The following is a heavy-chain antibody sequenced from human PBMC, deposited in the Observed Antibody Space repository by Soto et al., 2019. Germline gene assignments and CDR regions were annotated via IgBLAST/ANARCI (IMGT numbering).Heavy chain of an antibody. Sequence: PSETLSLTCNVSGGSITGDYYWNWLRQHPGKGLEWIGSIHYRGSTYYNPSLQSRISISLDRSNNQFSLKLSSVTAADTAVYYWARVRDSFGLDVWGQGTTVTVSS. V-gene: IGHV4-31*03. J-gene: IGHJ6*02. CDR2: IHYRGST. CDR1: GGSITGDYY. CDR3: ARVRDSFGLDV. D-gene: IGHD2-15*01.